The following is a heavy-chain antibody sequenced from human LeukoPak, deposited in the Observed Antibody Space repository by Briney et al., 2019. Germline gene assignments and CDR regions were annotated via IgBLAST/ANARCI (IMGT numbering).Heavy chain of an antibody. J-gene: IGHJ4*02. CDR3: AKETWVIGPDGPFDY. V-gene: IGHV4-59*01. D-gene: IGHD3-16*02. CDR1: GGSISSYY. Sequence: SETLSLTCTVSGGSISSYYWSWIRQPPGKGLEWIGYIYYSGSTNYNPSLKSRVTISVDTSKNQFSLKLSSVTAADTAVYYCAKETWVIGPDGPFDYWGQGTLVTVSS. CDR2: IYYSGST.